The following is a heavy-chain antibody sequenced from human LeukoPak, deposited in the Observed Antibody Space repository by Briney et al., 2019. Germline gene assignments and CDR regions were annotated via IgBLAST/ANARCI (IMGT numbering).Heavy chain of an antibody. CDR1: GFTFSSYG. J-gene: IGHJ6*02. D-gene: IGHD3-10*01. CDR2: ISYDGSNK. V-gene: IGHV3-30*03. CDR3: ARVQTLWFGEYYGMDV. Sequence: GGSLRLSCAASGFTFSSYGMHWVRQAPGKGLEWVAVISYDGSNKYYADSVKGRFTISRDNSKNTLYLQMNSLRAEDTAVYYCARVQTLWFGEYYGMDVWGQGTTVTVSS.